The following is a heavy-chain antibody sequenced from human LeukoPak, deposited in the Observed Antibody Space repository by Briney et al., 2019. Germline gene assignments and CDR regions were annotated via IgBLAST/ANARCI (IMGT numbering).Heavy chain of an antibody. D-gene: IGHD4-23*01. Sequence: GGSLRLSCAASGFTFSSYLMSWVRQAPGKGLEWVANIKQDGSEKYYVDSVKGRFTISRDNAKNSLYLQMNSLRAEDTAVYYCARESYGGNWLDYWGQGTLVTVSS. J-gene: IGHJ4*02. CDR1: GFTFSSYL. CDR3: ARESYGGNWLDY. V-gene: IGHV3-7*01. CDR2: IKQDGSEK.